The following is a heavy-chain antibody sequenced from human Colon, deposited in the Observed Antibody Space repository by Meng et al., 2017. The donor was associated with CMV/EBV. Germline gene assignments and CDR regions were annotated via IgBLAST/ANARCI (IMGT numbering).Heavy chain of an antibody. CDR2: IYYSGST. J-gene: IGHJ4*02. Sequence: SETLSLTCTVSGGSISSYYWSWIRQPPGKGLEWIGYIYYSGSTNYNPSLKSRVTISVDTSKNQFSLKLSSVTAADTAVYYCARVMSTAGGAVDWGQGTPVTVSS. CDR1: GGSISSYY. CDR3: ARVMSTAGGAVD. V-gene: IGHV4-59*01. D-gene: IGHD5/OR15-5a*01.